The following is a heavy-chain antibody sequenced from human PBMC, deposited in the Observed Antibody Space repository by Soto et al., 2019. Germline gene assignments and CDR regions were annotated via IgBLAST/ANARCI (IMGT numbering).Heavy chain of an antibody. CDR1: ADSISSYY. V-gene: IGHV4-59*01. CDR3: SKEIIVVPAYYYYGMDV. Sequence: PSETLSLTCTVSADSISSYYWSLIRQPPGKGLKRIGYIYSSGRTNYNPSLKSRVTISVDTSKNQFSQMLSSVAAADTAVYYCSKEIIVVPAYYYYGMDVWGQGTTVT. J-gene: IGHJ6*02. D-gene: IGHD2-2*01. CDR2: IYSSGRT.